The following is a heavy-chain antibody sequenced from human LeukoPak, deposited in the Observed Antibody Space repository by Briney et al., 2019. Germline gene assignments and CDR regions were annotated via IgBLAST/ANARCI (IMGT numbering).Heavy chain of an antibody. Sequence: GGSLRLSCATSGFAFSTQGMHWVRQAPGKGLEWVAAIWHDGNNKYYVDSVKGRFTISRDNSKNTVYLQMNSLRVEDTAVYCCARDSGDSSGYYPGYWGQGTLVTVSS. V-gene: IGHV3-33*01. CDR1: GFAFSTQG. J-gene: IGHJ4*02. CDR2: IWHDGNNK. D-gene: IGHD3-22*01. CDR3: ARDSGDSSGYYPGY.